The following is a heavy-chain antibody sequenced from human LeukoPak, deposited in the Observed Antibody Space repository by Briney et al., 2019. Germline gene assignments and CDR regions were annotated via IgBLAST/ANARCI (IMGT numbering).Heavy chain of an antibody. Sequence: PSETLSLTCTVSGGSISSYYWSWIRQPAGKGLEWIGRIYTSGSTNYNPSLKSRVTISVDTSKNQFSLKLSSVTAADTAVYYCARGSCSSTSCYMGDYWGQGTLVTVSS. CDR3: ARGSCSSTSCYMGDY. D-gene: IGHD2-2*02. CDR2: IYTSGST. J-gene: IGHJ4*02. V-gene: IGHV4-4*07. CDR1: GGSISSYY.